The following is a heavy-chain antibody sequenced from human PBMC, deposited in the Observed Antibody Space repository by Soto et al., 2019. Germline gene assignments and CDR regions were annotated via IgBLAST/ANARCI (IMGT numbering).Heavy chain of an antibody. J-gene: IGHJ6*03. V-gene: IGHV3-64*01. CDR1: GFTFSSYG. Sequence: SGGSLRLSCAASGFTFSSYGMHWVRQAPGKGLEYVSGISSNGVGTYYANSVQGRFTISRDNSKNTVYLQMGSLRPEDMAVYYCARGARQDFYYMDVWGKGTTGTVSS. D-gene: IGHD6-6*01. CDR3: ARGARQDFYYMDV. CDR2: ISSNGVGT.